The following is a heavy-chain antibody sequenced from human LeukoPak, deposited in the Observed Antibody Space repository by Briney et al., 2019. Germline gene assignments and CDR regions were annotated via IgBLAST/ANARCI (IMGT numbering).Heavy chain of an antibody. CDR2: IIPIFGTA. D-gene: IGHD3-3*01. Sequence: SVKVSCKASGSTFSSYAISWVRQAPGQGLEWMGGIIPIFGTANYAQKFQGRVTITADESTSTAYMELSSLRSEDTAVYYCARGAPYYDFWSGYPGMDVWSQGTTVTVSS. J-gene: IGHJ6*02. CDR1: GSTFSSYA. CDR3: ARGAPYYDFWSGYPGMDV. V-gene: IGHV1-69*01.